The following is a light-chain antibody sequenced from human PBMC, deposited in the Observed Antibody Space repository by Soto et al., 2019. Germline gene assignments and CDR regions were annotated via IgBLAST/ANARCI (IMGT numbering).Light chain of an antibody. V-gene: IGKV3-11*01. CDR2: DIS. CDR1: QSVPSY. Sequence: EIVLTQFPATLSLSPGDRATLSCRASQSVPSYLAWYQQKPGQAPRLLVYDISNRATCIPARFTGSGSGTDFTLPISSLEPEDSAVYYCQQRNAWPRNTFGQGTKLEI. J-gene: IGKJ2*01. CDR3: QQRNAWPRNT.